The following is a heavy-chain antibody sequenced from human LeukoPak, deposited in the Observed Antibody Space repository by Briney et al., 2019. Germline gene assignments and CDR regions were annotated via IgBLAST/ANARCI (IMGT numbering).Heavy chain of an antibody. CDR1: GFTFSSYW. CDR3: ARDPCSAGNRPLRN. D-gene: IGHD2-15*01. Sequence: GGSLRLSCAASGFTFSSYWMNWVRQAPGKGLEWVANIKQDGSEKYYMDSVKGRFTISRDNAKNSLYLQMNSLRVEDTAVYYCARDPCSAGNRPLRNWGQGTLVTVSS. CDR2: IKQDGSEK. J-gene: IGHJ4*02. V-gene: IGHV3-7*01.